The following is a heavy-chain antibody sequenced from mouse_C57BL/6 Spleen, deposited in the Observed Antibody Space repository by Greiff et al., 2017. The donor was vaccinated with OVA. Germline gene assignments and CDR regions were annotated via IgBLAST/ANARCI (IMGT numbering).Heavy chain of an antibody. Sequence: EVMLVESGGGLVKPGGSLKLSCAASGFTFSSYAMSWVRQTPEKRLEWVATISDGGSYTYYPDNVKGRFTISRDNAKNNLYLQMSHLKSEDTAMYYCARDKSTTVDYAMDYWGQGTSVTVSS. CDR2: ISDGGSYT. V-gene: IGHV5-4*01. J-gene: IGHJ4*01. CDR1: GFTFSSYA. D-gene: IGHD1-1*01. CDR3: ARDKSTTVDYAMDY.